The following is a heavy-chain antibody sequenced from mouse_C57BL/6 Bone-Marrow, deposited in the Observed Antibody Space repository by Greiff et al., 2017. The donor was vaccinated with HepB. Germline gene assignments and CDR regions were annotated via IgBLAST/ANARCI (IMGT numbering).Heavy chain of an antibody. CDR2: IDPENGDT. CDR1: GFNIKDDY. D-gene: IGHD2-3*01. CDR3: TTGDGYSYYCDY. Sequence: VQLQQSGAELVRPGASVKLSCTASGFNIKDDYMHWVKQRPEQGLEWIGWIDPENGDTEYASKFQGKATITADTSSNTAYLQLSSLTSEDTAVYYCTTGDGYSYYCDYWGQGTTLTVSS. V-gene: IGHV14-4*01. J-gene: IGHJ2*01.